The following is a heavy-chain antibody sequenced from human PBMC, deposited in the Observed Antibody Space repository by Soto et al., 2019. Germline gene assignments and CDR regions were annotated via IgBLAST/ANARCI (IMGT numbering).Heavy chain of an antibody. CDR1: GFTFSSYA. D-gene: IGHD6-6*01. Sequence: EVQLLESGGGLVQPGGSLRLSCAASGFTFSSYAMSWVRQAPGKGLEWVSAISGSGGSTYYADSVKGRFTISRDNSKNTLYLQMNSLRAEDTAVYYCAKDHISIAARYYYGMDVWGQGTTVTVSS. V-gene: IGHV3-23*01. CDR2: ISGSGGST. CDR3: AKDHISIAARYYYGMDV. J-gene: IGHJ6*02.